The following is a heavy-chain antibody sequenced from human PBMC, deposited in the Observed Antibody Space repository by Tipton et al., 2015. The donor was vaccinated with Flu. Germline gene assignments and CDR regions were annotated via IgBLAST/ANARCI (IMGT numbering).Heavy chain of an antibody. V-gene: IGHV4-38-2*02. J-gene: IGHJ4*02. CDR3: AREARYCSGGGCSFFDC. CDR1: GDSIGSDYY. Sequence: TLSLTCSVSGDSIGSDYYWGWIRQPPGKGLEWLGNIHRSGNTYYNSSLKSRVTISLDKSKNQFSLRLVSMTATDTAVYYCAREARYCSGGGCSFFDCWGQGTLVTVSS. D-gene: IGHD2-15*01. CDR2: IHRSGNT.